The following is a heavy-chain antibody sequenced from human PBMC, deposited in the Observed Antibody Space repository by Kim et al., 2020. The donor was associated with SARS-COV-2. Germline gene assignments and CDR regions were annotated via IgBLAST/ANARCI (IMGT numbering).Heavy chain of an antibody. V-gene: IGHV4-39*02. J-gene: IGHJ5*01. CDR1: GGSISSSRYR. CDR2: IYYSRST. CDR3: ATPPSDYLPVRYADS. Sequence: SETLSLTCPVSGGSISSSRYRWPCHRPPPGQALEGPCSIYYSRSTYYNPSLQSPVTISAATSKHPLSLNLSSATAADTAVYYCATPPSDYLPVRYADS. D-gene: IGHD3-16*01.